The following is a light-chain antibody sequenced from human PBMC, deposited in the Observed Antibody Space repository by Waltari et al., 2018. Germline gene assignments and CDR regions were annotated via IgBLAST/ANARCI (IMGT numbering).Light chain of an antibody. CDR3: QHYLRLPVT. Sequence: EIVLPQSPGPLSLSLGERATLSCRASQSVSRALTWYQQKPGQAPRLRIYGASTRPTGIPDRFSGSGSGRDFSLTISRLEPDDFAVYYCQHYLRLPVTFGQGTTVEI. CDR1: QSVSRA. CDR2: GAS. V-gene: IGKV3-20*01. J-gene: IGKJ1*01.